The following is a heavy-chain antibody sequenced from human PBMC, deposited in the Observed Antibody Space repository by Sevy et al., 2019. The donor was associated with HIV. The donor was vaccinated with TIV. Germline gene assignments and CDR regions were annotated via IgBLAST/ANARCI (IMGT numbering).Heavy chain of an antibody. CDR3: ARGLRDCSGGSCPPVGYYFDY. V-gene: IGHV4-34*01. J-gene: IGHJ4*02. CDR2: INHSGCT. D-gene: IGHD2-15*01. CDR1: GGSFSGYY. Sequence: SETLSLTCAVYGGSFSGYYWSWIRQPPGKGLEWIGEINHSGCTNYNPSLKSRVTISVDTSKNQFSLKLSSVTAADTAVYYCARGLRDCSGGSCPPVGYYFDYWGQGTLVTVSS.